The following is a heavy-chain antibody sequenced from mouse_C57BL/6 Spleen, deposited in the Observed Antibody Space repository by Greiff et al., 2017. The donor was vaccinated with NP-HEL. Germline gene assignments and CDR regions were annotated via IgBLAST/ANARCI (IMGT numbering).Heavy chain of an antibody. CDR2: IDPEDGET. J-gene: IGHJ1*03. CDR1: Y. CDR3: AREDGNYWYFDV. V-gene: IGHV14-2*01. Sequence: VQLQQSGAELVKPGASVKLSYYMHWVKQRTEQGLEWIGRIDPEDGETKYAPKFQGKATITADTSSNTAYLQLSSLTSEDTAVYYCAREDGNYWYFDVWGTGTTVTVSS. D-gene: IGHD2-1*01.